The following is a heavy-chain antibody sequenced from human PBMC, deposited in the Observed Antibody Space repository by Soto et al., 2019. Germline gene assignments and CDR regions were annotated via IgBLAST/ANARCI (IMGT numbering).Heavy chain of an antibody. V-gene: IGHV3-21*01. CDR3: AKKSDYGDFDY. Sequence: EVQLVESGGGLVKPGGSLRLSCAASGFTFTSYSVNWVRQAPGKGLEWVSSISSSSSYKHYADSVKGRFTISRDNTKNSLELQKNSLRAEDTAVYYCAKKSDYGDFDYWGQGTLVTVSS. CDR1: GFTFTSYS. D-gene: IGHD4-17*01. CDR2: ISSSSSYK. J-gene: IGHJ4*02.